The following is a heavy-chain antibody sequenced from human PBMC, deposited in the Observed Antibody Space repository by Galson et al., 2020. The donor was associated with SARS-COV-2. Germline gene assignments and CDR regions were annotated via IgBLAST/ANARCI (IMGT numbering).Heavy chain of an antibody. V-gene: IGHV3-15*01. J-gene: IGHJ6*02. CDR2: IKSKTDGGTT. Sequence: GGSLRLSCAASGFTFSNAWMSWVRQAPGKGLEWVGRIKSKTDGGTTDYAAPVKGRFTISRDDSKNTLYLQMNSLKTEDTAVYYCTTPQLRYFDWTPPDYYGMDVWGQGTTVTVSS. CDR3: TTPQLRYFDWTPPDYYGMDV. CDR1: GFTFSNAW. D-gene: IGHD3-9*01.